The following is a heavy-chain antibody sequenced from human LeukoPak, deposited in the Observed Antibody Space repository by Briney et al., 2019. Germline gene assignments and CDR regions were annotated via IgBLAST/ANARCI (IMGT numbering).Heavy chain of an antibody. Sequence: SETLSLTCTVSGGSISSYYWSWIRQPPGKGLEWIGYIYYSGSTNYNPSLKSRVTISVDTSKNQFSLKPSSVTAADTAVYYCARDGEYSSFDYWGQGTLVTVSS. CDR2: IYYSGST. J-gene: IGHJ4*02. D-gene: IGHD5-18*01. V-gene: IGHV4-59*01. CDR1: GGSISSYY. CDR3: ARDGEYSSFDY.